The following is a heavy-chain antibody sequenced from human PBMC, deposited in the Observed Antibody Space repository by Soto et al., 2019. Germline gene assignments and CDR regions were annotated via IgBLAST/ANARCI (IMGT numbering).Heavy chain of an antibody. CDR3: ARRDQIAYYYGMDV. CDR2: INSDGSST. D-gene: IGHD2-21*01. V-gene: IGHV3-74*01. J-gene: IGHJ6*02. CDR1: GFTFSHYW. Sequence: EVQLVESGGGLVQPGGSLRLSCAASGFTFSHYWMHWVRQAPGKGLVWVSRINSDGSSTGYADSVKGRFTISIDIAKNTLYLQMNSPRADDTAVYYCARRDQIAYYYGMDVWGQGTTVTVSS.